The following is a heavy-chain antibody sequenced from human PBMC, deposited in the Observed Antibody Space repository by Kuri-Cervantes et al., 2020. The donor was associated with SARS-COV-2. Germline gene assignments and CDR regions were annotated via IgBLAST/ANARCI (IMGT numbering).Heavy chain of an antibody. CDR2: ISGSGGST. V-gene: IGHV3-23*01. Sequence: GESLKISCAASGFTFSSYAMSWVRQAPGKGLEWVSAISGSGGSTYYADSVNGRFTISRDNSKNTLYLQMNSLRAEDTAVYYCANLDIVVVPAASPRGGYYYYMDVWGKGTTVTVSS. J-gene: IGHJ6*03. CDR3: ANLDIVVVPAASPRGGYYYYMDV. CDR1: GFTFSSYA. D-gene: IGHD2-2*03.